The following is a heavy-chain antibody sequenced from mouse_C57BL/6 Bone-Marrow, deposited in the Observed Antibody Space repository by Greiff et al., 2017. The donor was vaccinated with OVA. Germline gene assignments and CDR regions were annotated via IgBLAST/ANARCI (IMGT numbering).Heavy chain of an antibody. CDR1: GYTFTSYW. Sequence: QVQLQQPGAELVKPGASVKLSCKASGYTFTSYWMHWVKQRPGQGLEWIGMIHPNSGSTNYNEKFKSKATLTVDKSASTAYMQLSSLTSEDSAVYYCARPIYYGNRAWFAYWGQGTLVTVSA. CDR2: IHPNSGST. J-gene: IGHJ3*01. CDR3: ARPIYYGNRAWFAY. V-gene: IGHV1-64*01. D-gene: IGHD2-1*01.